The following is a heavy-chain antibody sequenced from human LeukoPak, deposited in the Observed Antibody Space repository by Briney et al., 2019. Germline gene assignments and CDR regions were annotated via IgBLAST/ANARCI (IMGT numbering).Heavy chain of an antibody. CDR2: IIPIFGTA. V-gene: IGHV1-69*13. Sequence: SVKVSCKASGGTFSSYAISWVRQAPGQGLEWMGGIIPIFGTANYAQKFQGRVAITADESTSTAYMELSSLRSEDTAVYYCARRIPPRDVVPVANYYGMDVWGQGTTVTVSS. D-gene: IGHD2-2*01. J-gene: IGHJ6*02. CDR3: ARRIPPRDVVPVANYYGMDV. CDR1: GGTFSSYA.